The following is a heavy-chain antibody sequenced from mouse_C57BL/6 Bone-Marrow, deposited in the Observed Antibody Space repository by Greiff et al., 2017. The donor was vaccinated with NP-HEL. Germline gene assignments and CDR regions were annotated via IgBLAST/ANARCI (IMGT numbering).Heavy chain of an antibody. CDR3: ARYNDGYFD. CDR2: INPYNGGT. D-gene: IGHD2-3*01. J-gene: IGHJ4*01. Sequence: EVQLQQSGPVLVKPGASVKLSCKASGYTFTDYYMNWVKQSHGQSLESIGVINPYNGGTSYNQKFKGKATLTVDKSSSTAYMELNSLTSEDSAVYYCARYNDGYFDWGQGTTVTVSS. CDR1: GYTFTDYY. V-gene: IGHV1-19*01.